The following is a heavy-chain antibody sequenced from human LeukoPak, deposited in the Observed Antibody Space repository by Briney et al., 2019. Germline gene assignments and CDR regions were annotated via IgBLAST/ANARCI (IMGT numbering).Heavy chain of an antibody. J-gene: IGHJ4*02. Sequence: GGSLRLSCAASGFTFDDYGMSWVRQAPGKGLEWVSGINWNGGSTGYADSVKGRFTISRDNAKNSLYLQMNSLRAEDTALYYCAKGELLYDSSGYFDYWGQGTLVTVSS. CDR2: INWNGGST. CDR1: GFTFDDYG. D-gene: IGHD3-22*01. CDR3: AKGELLYDSSGYFDY. V-gene: IGHV3-20*04.